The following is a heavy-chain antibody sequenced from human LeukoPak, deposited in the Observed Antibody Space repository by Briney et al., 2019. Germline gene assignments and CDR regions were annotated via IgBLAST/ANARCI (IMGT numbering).Heavy chain of an antibody. CDR1: GGSIRSYY. Sequence: SETLSLTCTVSGGSIRSYYWSWIRQPPGKGLEWIGYIHYSGSTNYNPSLKSRVTISVDTSRNQFSLKLSSVTAADTAVYYCARVEEGYGSGRRENYFYYYMDVWGKGTTVTISS. J-gene: IGHJ6*03. V-gene: IGHV4-59*01. CDR3: ARVEEGYGSGRRENYFYYYMDV. CDR2: IHYSGST. D-gene: IGHD3-10*01.